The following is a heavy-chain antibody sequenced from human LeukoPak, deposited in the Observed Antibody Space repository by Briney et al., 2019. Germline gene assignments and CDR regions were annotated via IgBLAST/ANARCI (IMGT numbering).Heavy chain of an antibody. J-gene: IGHJ4*02. CDR1: GFTFSDHH. CDR3: AKEGRSLQTY. CDR2: IKEDGTET. V-gene: IGHV3-7*03. Sequence: PGGSLRLSCAVSGFTFSDHHMDWVRLAPGKGLEWVANIKEDGTETYYVDSVKGRFTISRDNAKNSLYLQMNSLRVEDTAVYYCAKEGRSLQTYWGQGTLVTVAS. D-gene: IGHD5-24*01.